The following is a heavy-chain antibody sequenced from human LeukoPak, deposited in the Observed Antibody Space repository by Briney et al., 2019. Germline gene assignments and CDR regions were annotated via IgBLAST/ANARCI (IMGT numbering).Heavy chain of an antibody. CDR1: GYSFTSYW. J-gene: IGHJ4*02. CDR3: ARRGEAMDSFDY. D-gene: IGHD5-18*01. V-gene: IGHV5-51*01. Sequence: GEPLKISCKDSGYSFTSYWIGWVRQMPGKGLEWMGIIYPGDSDTRYSPSFQGQVTISADKSINTAYLQWSSLKASDTAIYYCARRGEAMDSFDYWGQGTLVTVSS. CDR2: IYPGDSDT.